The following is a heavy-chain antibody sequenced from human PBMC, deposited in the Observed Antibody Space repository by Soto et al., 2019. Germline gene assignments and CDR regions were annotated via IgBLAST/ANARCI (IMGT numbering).Heavy chain of an antibody. V-gene: IGHV3-74*01. Sequence: EVQLVESGGGLVQPGGSVRISCAASGFTFSSYWMHWVRQAPGKGLVWVSRINSDGSSTSYADSVKGRFTISRDNAKNTLYLQMNSLRAEDTAVYYCARRGAVAWFDPWGQGTLVTVSS. CDR3: ARRGAVAWFDP. D-gene: IGHD6-19*01. J-gene: IGHJ5*02. CDR1: GFTFSSYW. CDR2: INSDGSST.